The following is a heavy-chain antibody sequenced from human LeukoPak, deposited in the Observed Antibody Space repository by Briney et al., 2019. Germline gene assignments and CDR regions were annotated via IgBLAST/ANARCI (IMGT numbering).Heavy chain of an antibody. CDR2: ISSSGSTI. D-gene: IGHD3-10*01. J-gene: IGHJ6*04. V-gene: IGHV3-48*03. CDR1: GFTFSSYE. CDR3: ARDPWVRGDRYGMDV. Sequence: PGGSLRLSCAASGFTFSSYEMNWVRQAPGKGLEWVSYISSSGSTIYYADSVKGRFTISRDNAKNSLYLQMNSLRAEDTAVYYCARDPWVRGDRYGMDVWGKGTTVTVSS.